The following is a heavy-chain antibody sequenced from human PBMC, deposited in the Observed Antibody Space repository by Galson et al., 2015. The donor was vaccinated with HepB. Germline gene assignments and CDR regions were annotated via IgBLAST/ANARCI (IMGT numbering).Heavy chain of an antibody. CDR2: INPDRGGT. V-gene: IGHV1-2*06. CDR3: ARINSVFCSSTTCRPDY. CDR1: GYTFTGYY. J-gene: IGHJ4*02. D-gene: IGHD2-2*01. Sequence: SVKVSCKASGYTFTGYYIHWVRRAPGQGFEWMGRINPDRGGTEYAQKFQGRVTMTRETSISTVYMDLRRLRSDDTAVYYCARINSVFCSSTTCRPDYWGQGTLVTVSS.